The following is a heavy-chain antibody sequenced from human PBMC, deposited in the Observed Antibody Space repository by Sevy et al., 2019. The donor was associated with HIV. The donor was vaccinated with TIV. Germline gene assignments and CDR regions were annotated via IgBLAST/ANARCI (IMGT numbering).Heavy chain of an antibody. J-gene: IGHJ4*02. Sequence: GGSLRLSCTGSGFTFGDYAMSWFRQAPGKGLEWVGYIRSKGYGGTAEYAASVKGRFIISRDDSKSIAYLQMNSLNAEDTAVYYCARGRQQLGYWGQGTLVTVSS. D-gene: IGHD6-13*01. CDR3: ARGRQQLGY. CDR1: GFTFGDYA. CDR2: IRSKGYGGTA. V-gene: IGHV3-49*03.